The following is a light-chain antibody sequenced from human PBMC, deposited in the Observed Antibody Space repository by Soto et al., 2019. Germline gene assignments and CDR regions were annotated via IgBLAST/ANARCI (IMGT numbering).Light chain of an antibody. J-gene: IGKJ1*01. CDR1: QSVSSY. CDR2: GAS. V-gene: IGKV3-20*01. Sequence: EIVLTQSPATQSLSPGERATLSCRASQSVSSYLAWYQQKPGQAPRLLIYGASSRATGIPDRFSGSGSGTDFTLTISRLENEDFAVYYCQQYGSSSWTFGQGTKVDIK. CDR3: QQYGSSSWT.